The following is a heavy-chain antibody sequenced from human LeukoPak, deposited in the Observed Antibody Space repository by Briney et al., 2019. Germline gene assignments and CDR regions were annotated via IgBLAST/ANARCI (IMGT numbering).Heavy chain of an antibody. Sequence: GRSLRLSCTASGLTFGDYAMSWFRQAPGKGLEWVGFIRSKAYGGTTEYAASLKGRFTISRDDSKSTAYLQMNSLKTEDTAVYYCTRVTATTVTIGPPKIWGQGTLVTVSS. D-gene: IGHD4-17*01. J-gene: IGHJ4*02. CDR1: GLTFGDYA. V-gene: IGHV3-49*03. CDR3: TRVTATTVTIGPPKI. CDR2: IRSKAYGGTT.